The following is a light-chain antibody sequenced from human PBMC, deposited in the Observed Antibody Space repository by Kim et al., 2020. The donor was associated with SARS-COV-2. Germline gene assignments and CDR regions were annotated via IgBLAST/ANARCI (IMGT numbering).Light chain of an antibody. J-gene: IGKJ4*01. CDR3: QQTYITPRT. Sequence: ASLGDRVTITCRVSETINNYLNWYQQEPGKAPKLLIYGASTLHTGVPSRFSGSGSGTDFTLTIGSLQPEDFGTYYCQQTYITPRTFGGGTKVEIK. CDR1: ETINNY. CDR2: GAS. V-gene: IGKV1-39*01.